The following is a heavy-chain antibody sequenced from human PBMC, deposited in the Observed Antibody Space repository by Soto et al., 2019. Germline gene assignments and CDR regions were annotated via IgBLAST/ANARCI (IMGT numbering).Heavy chain of an antibody. J-gene: IGHJ6*02. Sequence: EVQLVESGGGLVKPGGSPRLSCAASGFTFSSYSMNWVRQAPGKGLEWVSSISSSSSHIYYADSVKGRFTISRDNAKNSLYLQMNSLRAEDTAVYYCARDRYSYGYPADGMDVWGQGTTVTVSS. CDR2: ISSSSSHI. CDR1: GFTFSSYS. V-gene: IGHV3-21*01. CDR3: ARDRYSYGYPADGMDV. D-gene: IGHD5-18*01.